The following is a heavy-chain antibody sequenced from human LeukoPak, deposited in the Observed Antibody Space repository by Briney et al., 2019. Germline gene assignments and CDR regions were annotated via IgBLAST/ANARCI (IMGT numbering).Heavy chain of an antibody. CDR2: IYCSGST. Sequence: SETLSLTCTVSGGSISSYYWSWIRQPTGKGLEWIGYIYCSGSTNYNPSLKSRVTISVDTSKNQFSLKLSSVTAADTAVYYCARVLKQLVRVSGYYYYMDVWGKGTTVTVSS. CDR1: GGSISSYY. D-gene: IGHD6-6*01. J-gene: IGHJ6*03. CDR3: ARVLKQLVRVSGYYYYMDV. V-gene: IGHV4-59*01.